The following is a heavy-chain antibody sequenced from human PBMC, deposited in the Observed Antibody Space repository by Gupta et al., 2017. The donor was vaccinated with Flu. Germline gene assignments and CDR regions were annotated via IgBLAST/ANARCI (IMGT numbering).Heavy chain of an antibody. V-gene: IGHV3-21*01. CDR2: ISSSSSYI. CDR3: ASVRGYYDSSGYYVPAGYFDY. D-gene: IGHD3-22*01. J-gene: IGHJ4*02. CDR1: GFTFSSYS. Sequence: EVQLAESGGGLLKPGGSLRLSCAAAGFTFSSYSMNWVRQAPGKGLAWVSSISSSSSYIYYADSVKGRFTISRDNAKNSLYLQMNSLRAEDTAVYYCASVRGYYDSSGYYVPAGYFDYWGRGTLVTVSS.